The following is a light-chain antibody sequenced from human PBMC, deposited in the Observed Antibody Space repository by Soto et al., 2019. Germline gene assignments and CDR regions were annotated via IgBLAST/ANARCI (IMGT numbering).Light chain of an antibody. V-gene: IGLV1-40*01. Sequence: VLTQPPSLSGAPGQRVTISCTGCSSNIGAGYDVHWYQQLPGTAPKLLIYGNSNRPSGVPDRFSGSKSGTSASLAITGLQAEDEADYYCQSYDSSLSGSYVFGTGTKVTVL. CDR2: GNS. CDR1: SSNIGAGYD. CDR3: QSYDSSLSGSYV. J-gene: IGLJ1*01.